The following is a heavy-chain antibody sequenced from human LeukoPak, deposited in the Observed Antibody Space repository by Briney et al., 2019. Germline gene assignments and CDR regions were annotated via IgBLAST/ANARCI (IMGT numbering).Heavy chain of an antibody. J-gene: IGHJ4*02. D-gene: IGHD4-17*01. CDR3: VRLFGGVTTFDY. CDR2: INQDGSAE. CDR1: GFTFSTYS. V-gene: IGHV3-7*01. Sequence: PGGSLRLSCAASGFTFSTYSMSWVRQAPGKGLDWVASINQDGSAEYYVDSVRGRFTISRDNAKNSLYLQVNSLRVDDTAVYCCVRLFGGVTTFDYWGQGTLVTVSS.